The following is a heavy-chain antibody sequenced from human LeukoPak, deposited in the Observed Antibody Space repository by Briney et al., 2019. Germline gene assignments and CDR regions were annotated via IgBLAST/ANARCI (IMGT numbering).Heavy chain of an antibody. D-gene: IGHD6-19*01. CDR3: ARGDSSGWSYFDY. V-gene: IGHV3-48*03. Sequence: PGGSLRLSCAASGFTFSSYYMNWVRQAPGKGLELISHISSSGSNIYYADSVKGRFTISRDNAKNSLYLQLNSLRAEDTAVYYCARGDSSGWSYFDYWGQGTLVTVSS. CDR2: ISSSGSNI. J-gene: IGHJ4*02. CDR1: GFTFSSYY.